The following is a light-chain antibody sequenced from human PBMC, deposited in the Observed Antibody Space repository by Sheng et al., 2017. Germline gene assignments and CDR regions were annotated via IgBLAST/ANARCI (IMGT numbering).Light chain of an antibody. CDR3: AVWDDSLSGWV. J-gene: IGLJ3*02. Sequence: QSVLTQPPSASGTPGQRVTISCSGSSSNIGSNYVYWYQQLPGTAPKLLIYRNNQRPSGVPDRFSGSKSGTSASLAISGLRSEHEADYYCAVWDDSLSGWVFGGGTKLTVL. CDR2: RNN. CDR1: SSNIGSNY. V-gene: IGLV1-47*01.